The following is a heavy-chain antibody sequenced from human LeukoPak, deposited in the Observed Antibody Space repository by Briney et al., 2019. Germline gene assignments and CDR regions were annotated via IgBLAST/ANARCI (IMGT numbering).Heavy chain of an antibody. CDR1: GFTFSSYW. J-gene: IGHJ3*02. CDR2: IKQDGSEK. V-gene: IGHV3-7*01. CDR3: ARFGSVYQDAFDI. Sequence: GGSLRLSCAASGFTFSSYWMSWVRQAPGKGLEWVANIKQDGSEKYYVDSVKGRFTISRDNAKNSLYLQMNSLRAEDTAVYYCARFGSVYQDAFDIWGLGTMVTVSS. D-gene: IGHD5-12*01.